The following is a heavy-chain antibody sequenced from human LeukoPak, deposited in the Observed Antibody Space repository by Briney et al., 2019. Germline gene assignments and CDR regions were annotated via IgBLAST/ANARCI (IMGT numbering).Heavy chain of an antibody. J-gene: IGHJ4*02. CDR1: GGSFSGYY. Sequence: NPSETLSLTCAVYGGSFSGYYWSWIRQPPGKGLEWIGEINHSGSTNYNPSLKSRVTISVDTSKNQFSLKLSSVTAADTAVYYCARYYYDSSGYYLDYWGQGTLVTVSS. CDR3: ARYYYDSSGYYLDY. CDR2: INHSGST. V-gene: IGHV4-34*01. D-gene: IGHD3-22*01.